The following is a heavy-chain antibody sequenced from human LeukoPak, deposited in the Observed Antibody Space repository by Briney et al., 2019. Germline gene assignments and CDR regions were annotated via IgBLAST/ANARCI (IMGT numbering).Heavy chain of an antibody. CDR1: GYTFTSYC. D-gene: IGHD6-19*01. J-gene: IGHJ4*02. V-gene: IGHV1-2*02. Sequence: ASVKLSCKAAGYTFTSYCMHWVRQAPGQRLEGMGWINPKSGGTNYAQKFQGRVTMTMDTAISTTYMELSRLRSGDTAVYYWARDLGISGWYAPPLGYFDYWGQGTLVTVSS. CDR2: INPKSGGT. CDR3: ARDLGISGWYAPPLGYFDY.